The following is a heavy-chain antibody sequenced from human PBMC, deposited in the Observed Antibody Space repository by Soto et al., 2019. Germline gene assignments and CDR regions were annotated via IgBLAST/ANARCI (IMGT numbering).Heavy chain of an antibody. CDR1: GFTFSIYG. J-gene: IGHJ6*03. Sequence: QVQLVESGGGVVQPGRSLRLSCAASGFTFSIYGMHWVRQAPGKGLEWVALISFDGSNKFYAESVKGRFTISRDNSKNTLYLQMNSLRAEDTAVYYCAKGGADNYYYYMDVWGKGTTVTVS. V-gene: IGHV3-30*18. CDR2: ISFDGSNK. CDR3: AKGGADNYYYYMDV.